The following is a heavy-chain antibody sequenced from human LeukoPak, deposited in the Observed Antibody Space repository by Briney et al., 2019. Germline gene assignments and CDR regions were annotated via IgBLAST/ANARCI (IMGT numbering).Heavy chain of an antibody. J-gene: IGHJ4*02. CDR3: ARQYISGQWYFDY. CDR1: GFTFSSHA. CDR2: ISSDGSYK. D-gene: IGHD5-18*01. Sequence: QSGGSLRLSCAASGFTFSSHALHWVRQAPGKGLEWVAVISSDGSYKYYADSVKGRFTISRDNSKNTLYLQMNSLIPEDTAVHYCARQYISGQWYFDYWGQGTLVTVSS. V-gene: IGHV3-30*04.